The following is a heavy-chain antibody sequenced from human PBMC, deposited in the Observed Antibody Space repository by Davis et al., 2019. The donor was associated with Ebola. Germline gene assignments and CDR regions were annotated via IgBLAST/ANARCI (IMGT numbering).Heavy chain of an antibody. J-gene: IGHJ5*02. Sequence: ASVKVSCKASGGTFSSYAVSWVRQAPGQGLQWMGWISAYNGNTNYAQKLQGRVTMTTDTSTSTAYMELRSLRSDDTAVYYCAREGGIVVVPAAGWFDPWGQGTLVTVSS. CDR1: GGTFSSYA. V-gene: IGHV1-18*01. CDR3: AREGGIVVVPAAGWFDP. D-gene: IGHD2-2*01. CDR2: ISAYNGNT.